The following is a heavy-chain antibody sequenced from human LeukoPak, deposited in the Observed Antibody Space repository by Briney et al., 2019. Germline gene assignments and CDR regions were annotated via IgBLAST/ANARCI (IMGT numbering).Heavy chain of an antibody. CDR3: AKDYARRDGYNGPFDY. CDR2: INTDGSST. D-gene: IGHD5-24*01. V-gene: IGHV3-74*01. J-gene: IGHJ4*02. CDR1: GFTFSSYW. Sequence: GGSLRLSCAASGFTFSSYWMHWVRQAPGKGLVWVSRINTDGSSTSYADSVKGRFTISRDNAKNTLYLQMNSLRAEDTAVYYCAKDYARRDGYNGPFDYWGQGTLVTVSS.